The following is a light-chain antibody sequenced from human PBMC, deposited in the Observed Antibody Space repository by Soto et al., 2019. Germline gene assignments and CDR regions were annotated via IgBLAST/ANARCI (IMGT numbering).Light chain of an antibody. Sequence: DNVMTQSPDSLAVSLGERATINCKSSQSVLYSSNNKNYLAWYQQKPGQPPKLLIYWASTRASGVPDRLSGSGSETDFTLTISSLQDEDVAGHYCQQYYSSPPLTFGQVTKV. CDR3: QQYYSSPPLT. CDR2: WAS. CDR1: QSVLYSSNNKNY. V-gene: IGKV4-1*01. J-gene: IGKJ1*01.